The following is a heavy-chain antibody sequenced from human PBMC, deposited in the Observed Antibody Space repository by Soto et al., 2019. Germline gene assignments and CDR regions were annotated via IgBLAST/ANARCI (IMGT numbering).Heavy chain of an antibody. D-gene: IGHD4-17*01. CDR3: AKSQTPVTTYFDC. Sequence: LRLSCVASGFNFNNYVMSWVRPAPGKGLEWVSAISGSSDSTYYADSVKGRFTISRDNSKNTLYLQMNGLRAEDTAVYYCAKSQTPVTTYFDCWGQGALVTVSS. V-gene: IGHV3-23*01. CDR2: ISGSSDST. CDR1: GFNFNNYV. J-gene: IGHJ4*02.